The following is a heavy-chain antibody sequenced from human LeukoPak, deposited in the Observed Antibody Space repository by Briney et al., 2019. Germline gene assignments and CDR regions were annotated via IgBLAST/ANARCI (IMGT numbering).Heavy chain of an antibody. J-gene: IGHJ4*02. V-gene: IGHV3-21*01. CDR2: ISSTSKYI. Sequence: PGGSLRLSCVASGFAFSDDSMNWVRQPPGKGLEWVSSISSTSKYIYYADSVKGRFTISRDNAKNSLFLQMNNLRVDDSAVYYCEREYTAMAYDYWGQGNLVTVSS. CDR3: EREYTAMAYDY. D-gene: IGHD5-18*01. CDR1: GFAFSDDS.